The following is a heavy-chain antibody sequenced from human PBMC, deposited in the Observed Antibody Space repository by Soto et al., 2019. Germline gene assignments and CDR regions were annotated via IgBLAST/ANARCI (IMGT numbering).Heavy chain of an antibody. CDR2: IGTSSSYI. J-gene: IGHJ6*02. V-gene: IGHV3-21*01. Sequence: GGSLRLSCAASGFTFSSDTMNWVRQAPGRGLEWVSSIGTSSSYIYYADSVKGRFTISRDNAKNSLFLQMNSLRADDTAVYYCARDSVRDYLYYYYGMDVWGQGTTVTVSS. D-gene: IGHD4-17*01. CDR3: ARDSVRDYLYYYYGMDV. CDR1: GFTFSSDT.